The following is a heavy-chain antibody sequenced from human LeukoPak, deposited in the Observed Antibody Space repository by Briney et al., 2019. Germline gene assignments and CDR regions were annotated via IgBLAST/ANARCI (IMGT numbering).Heavy chain of an antibody. CDR2: ISDSGSTI. V-gene: IGHV3-48*03. D-gene: IGHD3-10*01. CDR1: GFTFRSYE. CDR3: ARLFGLGELIPVY. J-gene: IGHJ4*02. Sequence: PGGSLRLSCAASGFTFRSYEMNWVRQAPGKGLEWVSQISDSGSTIHYAESVKGRFTISRDNAKNSLYLEMHSLRAEDTAVYYCARLFGLGELIPVYWGQGTLVTVSS.